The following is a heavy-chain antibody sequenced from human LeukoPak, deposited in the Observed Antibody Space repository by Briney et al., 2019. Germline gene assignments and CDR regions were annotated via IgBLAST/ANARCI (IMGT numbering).Heavy chain of an antibody. J-gene: IGHJ4*02. CDR2: IYTSGST. D-gene: IGHD3-22*01. CDR1: GGSISSYY. CDR3: ARDRYDSSGYLPDY. V-gene: IGHV4-4*07. Sequence: SETLSLTCTLSGGSISSYYWSWIRQPAGKGLEWIGRIYTSGSTNYNPSLKSRVTMSVDTSKDQFSRKLSSVTAADTAVYYCARDRYDSSGYLPDYWGQGTLVTVSS.